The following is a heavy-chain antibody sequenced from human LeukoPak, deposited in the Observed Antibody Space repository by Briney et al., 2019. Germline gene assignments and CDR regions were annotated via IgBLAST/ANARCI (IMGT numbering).Heavy chain of an antibody. CDR1: GFTFSNNP. CDR3: ATTKQARRYFDY. V-gene: IGHV3-23*01. CDR2: ISGSGGNT. Sequence: PGGSLRLSCVGSGFTFSNNPLSWVRQAPGKGLEWVSAISGSGGNTYYADSVRGRFTISRDNSKNTLFLQMNTLRPDDTAVYYCATTKQARRYFDYWGQGTLVTVSS. J-gene: IGHJ4*02. D-gene: IGHD1-1*01.